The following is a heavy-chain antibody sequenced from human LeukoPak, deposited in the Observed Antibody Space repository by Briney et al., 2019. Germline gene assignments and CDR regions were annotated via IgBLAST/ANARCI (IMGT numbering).Heavy chain of an antibody. Sequence: HPGGSLRLSCAASGFTFSTYAMSWVRQAPGKGLEWVSAISGSGGSTYYADSAKGRFTISRDNSQNTLYLQMNSLRAEDTAVYYCARDYADYVGYFFFDCWGQGTLVTVSS. D-gene: IGHD4-17*01. V-gene: IGHV3-23*01. J-gene: IGHJ5*01. CDR1: GFTFSTYA. CDR2: ISGSGGST. CDR3: ARDYADYVGYFFFDC.